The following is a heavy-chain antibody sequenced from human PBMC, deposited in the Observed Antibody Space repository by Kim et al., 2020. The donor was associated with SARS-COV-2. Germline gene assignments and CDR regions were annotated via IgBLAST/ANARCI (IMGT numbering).Heavy chain of an antibody. Sequence: GESLKISCKGSGYSFTSYWIGWVRQMPGKGLEWMGIIYPGDSDTRYSPSFQGQVTISADKSISTAYLQWSSLKASDTAMYYCARHARGTYYYDSSALRGADAFDIWGQGTMVTVSS. V-gene: IGHV5-51*01. CDR1: GYSFTSYW. CDR2: IYPGDSDT. D-gene: IGHD3-22*01. CDR3: ARHARGTYYYDSSALRGADAFDI. J-gene: IGHJ3*02.